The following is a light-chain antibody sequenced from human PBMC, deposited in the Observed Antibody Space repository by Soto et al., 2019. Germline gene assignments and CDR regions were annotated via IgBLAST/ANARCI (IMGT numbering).Light chain of an antibody. Sequence: EIVLTQSPGTLSLSPGERATLSCRASQSVSSSYFAWYQQKPGQAPRLLIYGASSRATGIPDRFSGSGSGRDFTLTISRLEPENCAVYYCKQYGSSPGFTFGPGTKVDIK. V-gene: IGKV3-20*01. CDR1: QSVSSSY. J-gene: IGKJ3*01. CDR3: KQYGSSPGFT. CDR2: GAS.